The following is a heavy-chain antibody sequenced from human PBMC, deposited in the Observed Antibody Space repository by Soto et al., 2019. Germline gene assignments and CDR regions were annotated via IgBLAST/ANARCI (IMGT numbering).Heavy chain of an antibody. CDR2: ISSSSSYI. D-gene: IGHD3-3*01. Sequence: PGGSLRLSCAASGFTFSSYSMNWVRQAPGKGLEWVSSISSSSSYIYYADSVKGRFTISRDNAKNSLYLQMNSLRAEDTAVYYCARVGYYDFWSGYRHYGMAVWGQGTTVTVSS. CDR3: ARVGYYDFWSGYRHYGMAV. V-gene: IGHV3-21*01. CDR1: GFTFSSYS. J-gene: IGHJ6*02.